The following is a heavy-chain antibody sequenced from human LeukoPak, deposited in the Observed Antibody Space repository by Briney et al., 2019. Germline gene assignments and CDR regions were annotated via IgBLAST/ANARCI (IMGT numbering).Heavy chain of an antibody. J-gene: IGHJ4*02. V-gene: IGHV3-23*01. CDR1: GFTFSSYG. D-gene: IGHD2-15*01. Sequence: GGSLRLSCAASGFTFSSYGMGSVRQAPGKGLEWVSSISAGGTTYYADSVKGRFSISRDNSKSTVYLQVNSLRAEDTAVYYCAKGYCSGGSCYGGHWGQGTLVTVSS. CDR2: ISAGGTT. CDR3: AKGYCSGGSCYGGH.